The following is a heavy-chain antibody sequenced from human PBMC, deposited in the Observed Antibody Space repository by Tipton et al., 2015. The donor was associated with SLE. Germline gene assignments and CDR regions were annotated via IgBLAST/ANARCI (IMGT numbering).Heavy chain of an antibody. CDR1: GFTFSSYE. V-gene: IGHV3-48*03. D-gene: IGHD6-13*01. Sequence: SLRLSCAASGFTFSSYEMNWVRQAPGKGLEWVSYISSSGSTIYYADSVKGRFTISRDNAKNSLYLQMNSLRAEDTAVYYCARGWSSWFYWYFDLWGRGTLVTVSS. CDR2: ISSSGSTI. J-gene: IGHJ2*01. CDR3: ARGWSSWFYWYFDL.